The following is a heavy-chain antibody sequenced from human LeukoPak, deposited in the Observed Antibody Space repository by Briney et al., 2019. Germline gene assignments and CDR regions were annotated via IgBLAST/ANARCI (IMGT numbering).Heavy chain of an antibody. V-gene: IGHV1-46*01. J-gene: IGHJ6*03. CDR3: ASGYYFYLDV. CDR1: GPSFTGRG. Sequence: ASVKVFCKAAGPSFTGRGMHRGREGPGQGLERKGIINPSGGDTIYAQKFQGRVAISRDTSTSTVYMELSSLRSEGTAVYYCASGYYFYLDVWGKGTTVTVSS. CDR2: INPSGGDT.